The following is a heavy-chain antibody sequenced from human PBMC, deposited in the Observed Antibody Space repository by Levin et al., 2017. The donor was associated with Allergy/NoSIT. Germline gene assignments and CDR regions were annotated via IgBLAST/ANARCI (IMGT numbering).Heavy chain of an antibody. J-gene: IGHJ4*02. CDR3: AKSAIFGLDYYFDY. Sequence: PGGSLRLSCAASGFTFSSYAMSWVRQSPGKGLEWVSTISGGTYYADSVEGRFTISRDNSKNTLYLQMNSLRAEDTAVYYCAKSAIFGLDYYFDYWGQGTLVTVSS. D-gene: IGHD3/OR15-3a*01. CDR2: ISGGT. CDR1: GFTFSSYA. V-gene: IGHV3-23*01.